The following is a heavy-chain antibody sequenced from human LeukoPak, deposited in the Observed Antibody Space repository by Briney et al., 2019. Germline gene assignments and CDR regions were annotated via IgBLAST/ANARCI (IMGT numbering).Heavy chain of an antibody. CDR3: ASVRWAREAFDI. J-gene: IGHJ3*02. V-gene: IGHV4-34*01. D-gene: IGHD5-24*01. CDR1: GGSFSGYY. Sequence: SETLSLTCAVYGGSFSGYYWSWIRQPPGKGLEWIGEINHSGSTNYNPSLKSRVTISVDTSKNQFSLKLSSVTAADTAVYYCASVRWAREAFDIWGQGTMVTVSS. CDR2: INHSGST.